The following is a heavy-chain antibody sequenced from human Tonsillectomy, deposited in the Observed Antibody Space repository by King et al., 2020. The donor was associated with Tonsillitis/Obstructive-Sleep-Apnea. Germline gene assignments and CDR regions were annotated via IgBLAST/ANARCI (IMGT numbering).Heavy chain of an antibody. CDR1: GYTFTNYG. V-gene: IGHV1-18*01. CDR2: ISAYNGHT. D-gene: IGHD3-22*01. Sequence: QLVQSGAEVKKPGASVKVSCKASGYTFTNYGISWVRQAPGQGLEWMGWISAYNGHTNYAQKLQGRFTMTTDTSTSTAYMELRSLRSDDTAVYYCARDSMSHYYDSSGYYPFEYWGRGTLVTAPS. CDR3: ARDSMSHYYDSSGYYPFEY. J-gene: IGHJ4*02.